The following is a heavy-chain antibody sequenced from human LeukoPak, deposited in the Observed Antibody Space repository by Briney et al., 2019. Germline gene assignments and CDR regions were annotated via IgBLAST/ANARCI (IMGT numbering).Heavy chain of an antibody. CDR2: FYYSGST. D-gene: IGHD3-16*01. J-gene: IGHJ4*02. CDR1: GGSLSSSTYY. V-gene: IGHV4-39*01. CDR3: ARGGGRDSPLDY. Sequence: ASETLSLTCTVSGGSLSSSTYYWGWIRQPPGKGLEWIGSFYYSGSTFYNPSLKSRVAISVDTSKNQFSLKLSSVTAADTAVYYCARGGGRDSPLDYWGQGTLVTVSS.